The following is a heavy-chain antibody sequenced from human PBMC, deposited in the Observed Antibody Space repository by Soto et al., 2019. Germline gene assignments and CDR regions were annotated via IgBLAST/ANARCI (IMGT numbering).Heavy chain of an antibody. CDR3: ARLVTMVRGVIIIYY. D-gene: IGHD3-10*01. Sequence: SETLSLTCTVPGGSISSSSYYWGWIRQPPGKGLEWIGSIYYSGSTYYNPSLKGRVTISVDTSKNQFSLKLSSVTAADTAVYYCARLVTMVRGVIIIYYWGQGTLVTVSS. CDR1: GGSISSSSYY. J-gene: IGHJ4*02. CDR2: IYYSGST. V-gene: IGHV4-39*01.